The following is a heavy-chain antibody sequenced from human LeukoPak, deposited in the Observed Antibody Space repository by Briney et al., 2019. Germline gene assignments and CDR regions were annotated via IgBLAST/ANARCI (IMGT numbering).Heavy chain of an antibody. Sequence: GASVKVSCKASGYTFTSYGISWVRQAPGQGVEWMGWISAYNGNTNYAQKLQGRVTMTTDTSTSTAYMELRSLRSDDTAVYYCARISDRDYYYYMDVWGKGTTVTVSS. D-gene: IGHD2-15*01. J-gene: IGHJ6*03. CDR3: ARISDRDYYYYMDV. V-gene: IGHV1-18*01. CDR1: GYTFTSYG. CDR2: ISAYNGNT.